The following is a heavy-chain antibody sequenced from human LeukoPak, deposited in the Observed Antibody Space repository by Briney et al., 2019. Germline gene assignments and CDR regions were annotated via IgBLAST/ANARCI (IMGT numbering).Heavy chain of an antibody. CDR2: INPTGGST. CDR1: GYTFPSYF. Sequence: ASVKVSCKASGYTFPSYFMHWVRQAPGQGLEWMGIINPTGGSTTYAQKFQGRVTMTRDTSTSTVYMELSSLRSDDTAVYYCARESHVERDDFWGQGTLITVSS. CDR3: ARESHVERDDF. V-gene: IGHV1-46*01. J-gene: IGHJ4*02. D-gene: IGHD1-1*01.